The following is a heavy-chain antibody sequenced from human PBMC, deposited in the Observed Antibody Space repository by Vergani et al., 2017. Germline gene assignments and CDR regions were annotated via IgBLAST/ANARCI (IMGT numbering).Heavy chain of an antibody. Sequence: EVQLLESGGGLVQPGGSLRLSCAASGFTFSSYSLNWVRQAPGKGLGWASSIISSSSYIYYADSVKGRFTISRDNAKNSLYLQMNSLRAEDTAVYYCARHDYINYWFDPWGQGTLVTVSS. V-gene: IGHV3-21*01. CDR3: ARHDYINYWFDP. CDR2: IISSSSYI. CDR1: GFTFSSYS. J-gene: IGHJ5*02. D-gene: IGHD4-11*01.